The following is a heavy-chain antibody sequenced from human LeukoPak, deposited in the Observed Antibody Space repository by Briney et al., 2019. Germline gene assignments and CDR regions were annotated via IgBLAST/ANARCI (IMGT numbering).Heavy chain of an antibody. CDR3: ARAEYSSSWFLEY. D-gene: IGHD6-13*01. CDR2: IKQDGKGK. J-gene: IGHJ4*02. CDR1: GFTFSSNY. V-gene: IGHV3-7*01. Sequence: GGSLRLSCAASGFTFSSNYMSWVRQAPGKGLEWVANIKQDGKGKYYVDSVKGRFTISRDNAKKSLYLQMNSLRAEDTAVYYCARAEYSSSWFLEYWGQGTLVTVSS.